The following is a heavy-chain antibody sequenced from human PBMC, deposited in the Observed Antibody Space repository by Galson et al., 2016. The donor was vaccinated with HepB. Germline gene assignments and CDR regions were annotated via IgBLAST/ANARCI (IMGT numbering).Heavy chain of an antibody. Sequence: SETLSLTCAVYGASFSGHYWNWIRQTPGMGLEWIGEIDHTGSTNYNPSLETQVTMSVDTSKNQFSLKLTSVTAADTAVHSCAGGLSRTYGGKHPLTFHIWGPGTMVTVSS. CDR1: GASFSGHY. CDR3: AGGLSRTYGGKHPLTFHI. D-gene: IGHD4-23*01. J-gene: IGHJ3*02. CDR2: IDHTGST. V-gene: IGHV4-34*01.